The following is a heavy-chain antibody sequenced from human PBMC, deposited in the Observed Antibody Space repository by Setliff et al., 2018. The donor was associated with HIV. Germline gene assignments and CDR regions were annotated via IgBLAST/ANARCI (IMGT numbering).Heavy chain of an antibody. CDR1: GYTFTSYA. Sequence: GASVKVSCKASGYTFTSYAMHWVRQAPGQRLEWMGWINAGNGNTKYSQKFQGRVTITRDTSASTAYMELSSLRSEDTAAYYCARGSRLVLMSGDTETRIINYWGQGTLVTVSS. J-gene: IGHJ4*02. D-gene: IGHD6-19*01. V-gene: IGHV1-3*01. CDR3: ARGSRLVLMSGDTETRIINY. CDR2: INAGNGNT.